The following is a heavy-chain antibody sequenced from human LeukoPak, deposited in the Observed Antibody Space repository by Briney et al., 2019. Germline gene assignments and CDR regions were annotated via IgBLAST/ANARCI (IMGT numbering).Heavy chain of an antibody. J-gene: IGHJ6*03. CDR2: IIPIFGTA. Sequence: GSSVKVSCKASGGTFSSYAISWVRQAPGQGLEWMGRIIPIFGTANYTQKFQGRVTITRNTSISTAYMELSSLRSEDTAVYYYVYRGDCSSTSCYMDVWGKGTTVTVSS. CDR3: VYRGDCSSTSCYMDV. V-gene: IGHV1-69*05. CDR1: GGTFSSYA. D-gene: IGHD2-2*01.